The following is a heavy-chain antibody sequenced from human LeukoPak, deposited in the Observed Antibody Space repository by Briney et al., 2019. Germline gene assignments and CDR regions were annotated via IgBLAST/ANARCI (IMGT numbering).Heavy chain of an antibody. CDR1: GYSFADYY. Sequence: GASVKVSCKASGYSFADYYMHWVRQAPGQGLEWMGWIKPNSGGTRSAQKFQGRVTMTRNTSISTAYMELSSLRSEDTAVYYCARDSPQDYYYYMDVWGKGTTVTISS. J-gene: IGHJ6*03. CDR2: IKPNSGGT. CDR3: ARDSPQDYYYYMDV. V-gene: IGHV1-2*02.